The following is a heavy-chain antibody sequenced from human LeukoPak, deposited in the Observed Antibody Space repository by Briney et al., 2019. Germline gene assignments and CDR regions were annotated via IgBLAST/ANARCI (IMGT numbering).Heavy chain of an antibody. CDR2: IYYSGTT. CDR3: AGHHPRNTVDF. D-gene: IGHD2-8*02. J-gene: IGHJ4*02. Sequence: SETLSLTCTVSGGSISSYYWSWIRQPPGKGLEWIGYIYYSGTTNYNPSLKSRVTISLDTSKNQFSLKLSSVTAADTAVYYCAGHHPRNTVDFWGQGTLATVSS. V-gene: IGHV4-59*08. CDR1: GGSISSYY.